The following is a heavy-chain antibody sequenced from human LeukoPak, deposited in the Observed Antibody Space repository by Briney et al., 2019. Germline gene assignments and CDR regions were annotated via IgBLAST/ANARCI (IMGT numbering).Heavy chain of an antibody. CDR1: GFTFSTYS. CDR2: IGSSSSSI. V-gene: IGHV3-21*01. Sequence: GGSLRLSCAASGFTFSTYSMNWVRQAPGKGLEWVSSIGSSSSSIYYADSVKGRFTISRDNAKNSLYLQMNSLRAEDTAVYYRAREKSEAFDIWGRGTMVTVSS. J-gene: IGHJ3*02. CDR3: AREKSEAFDI.